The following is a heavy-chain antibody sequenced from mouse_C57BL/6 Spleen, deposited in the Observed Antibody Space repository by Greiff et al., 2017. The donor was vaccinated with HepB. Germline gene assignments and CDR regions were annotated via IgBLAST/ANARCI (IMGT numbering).Heavy chain of an antibody. J-gene: IGHJ2*01. CDR2: IYPSDSET. Sequence: QVQLKQPGAELVRPGSSVKLSCKASGYTFTSYWMDWVKQRPGQGLEWIGNIYPSDSETHYNQKFKDKATLTVDKSSSTAYMQLSSLTSEDSAVYYCARKSDGLYYFDYWGQGTTLTVSS. V-gene: IGHV1-61*01. CDR1: GYTFTSYW. D-gene: IGHD2-3*01. CDR3: ARKSDGLYYFDY.